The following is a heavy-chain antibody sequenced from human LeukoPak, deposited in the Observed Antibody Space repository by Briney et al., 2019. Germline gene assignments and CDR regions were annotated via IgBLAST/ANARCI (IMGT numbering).Heavy chain of an antibody. J-gene: IGHJ4*02. CDR3: ARDRVLHYFDY. Sequence: GGSLRLSCAASGFIFSSYGMHWVRQAPGKGLEWVAIISSDGSDKYYADSVKGRFTISRDNSKNTLYLQMTSLRADDTAVYYCARDRVLHYFDYWGQGALVTVSS. D-gene: IGHD3-16*01. CDR1: GFIFSSYG. V-gene: IGHV3-30*03. CDR2: ISSDGSDK.